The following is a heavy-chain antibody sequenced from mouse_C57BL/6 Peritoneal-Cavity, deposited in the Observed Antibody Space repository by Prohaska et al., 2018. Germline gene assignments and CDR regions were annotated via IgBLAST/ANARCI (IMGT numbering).Heavy chain of an antibody. CDR1: SFPSYY. D-gene: IGHD4-1*01. J-gene: IGHJ2*01. Sequence: SFPSYYIHWVKQRPGQGLEWIGWIYPGSDNTKYNEKFKGKATLTADTSSSTAYMQLSSLTSEDSAVYYCARNWDYWGQGTTLTVSS. CDR2: IYPGSDNT. CDR3: ARNWDY. V-gene: IGHV1-66*01.